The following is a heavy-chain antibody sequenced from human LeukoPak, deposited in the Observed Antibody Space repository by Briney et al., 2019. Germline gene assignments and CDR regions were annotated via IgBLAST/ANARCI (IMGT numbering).Heavy chain of an antibody. CDR3: AKDYALLDY. V-gene: IGHV3-30*18. J-gene: IGHJ4*02. Sequence: GGSLRLSCAASGFTFSTYGIHWVRQAPGKGLEGVAVIASDGSNEYYADSVKGRFTISRDNSKNTLYLQMNSLRTDDTAVYYCAKDYALLDYWGQGTLVTVSS. CDR1: GFTFSTYG. CDR2: IASDGSNE. D-gene: IGHD3-16*01.